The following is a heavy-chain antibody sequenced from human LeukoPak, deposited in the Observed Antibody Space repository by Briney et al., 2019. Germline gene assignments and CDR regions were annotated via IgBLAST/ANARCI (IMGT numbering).Heavy chain of an antibody. J-gene: IGHJ3*02. Sequence: GGSLRLSCTASGFTFSDYEMNWVRQAPGKGLEWVSYISSGAGSIYYADSVKGRFTISRDNAKNSLYLQMNSLRDEDTAVYYCARDLSGRYAFDIWGQGTMVTVSS. CDR1: GFTFSDYE. V-gene: IGHV3-48*02. CDR2: ISSGAGSI. D-gene: IGHD3-10*01. CDR3: ARDLSGRYAFDI.